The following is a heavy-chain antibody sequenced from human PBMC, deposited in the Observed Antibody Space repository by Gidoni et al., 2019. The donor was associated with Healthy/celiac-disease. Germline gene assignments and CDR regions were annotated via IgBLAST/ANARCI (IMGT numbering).Heavy chain of an antibody. CDR1: GFTFSSYE. V-gene: IGHV3-48*03. CDR3: ARALGIVGATHDD. J-gene: IGHJ4*02. D-gene: IGHD1-26*01. Sequence: EVQLVESGGGLVQPGGSLRLACAASGFTFSSYEMNWVRQAPGKGLEWVSYISSSGSTIYYADSVKGRFTISRDNAKNSLYLQMNSLRAEDTAVYYCARALGIVGATHDDWGQGTLVTVSS. CDR2: ISSSGSTI.